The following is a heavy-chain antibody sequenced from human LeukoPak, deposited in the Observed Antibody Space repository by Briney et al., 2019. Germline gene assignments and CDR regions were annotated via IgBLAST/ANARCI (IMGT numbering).Heavy chain of an antibody. V-gene: IGHV1-8*01. CDR3: ARGHYDSSGYREGYAFDI. CDR1: GYTFTSYD. D-gene: IGHD3-22*01. CDR2: MNPNSGNT. Sequence: ASVEVSCKASGYTFTSYDINWVRQATGQGLEWMGWMNPNSGNTGYAQKFQGRVTMTRNTSISTAYMELSSLRSEDTAVYYCARGHYDSSGYREGYAFDIWGQGTMVTVSS. J-gene: IGHJ3*02.